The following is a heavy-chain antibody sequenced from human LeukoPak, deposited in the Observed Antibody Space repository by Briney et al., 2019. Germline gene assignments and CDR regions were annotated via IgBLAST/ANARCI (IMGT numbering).Heavy chain of an antibody. V-gene: IGHV4-59*01. CDR3: ARSRDGYNYHYFDN. D-gene: IGHD5-24*01. Sequence: SETLSLTCTVSGGSISNYYWSWIRQPPGKGLERVGYIYYTGTTKYNPSLESRVTISLDTPKNQFSLKLSSVTAADTAVYHCARSRDGYNYHYFDNWGQGTLVTVSS. J-gene: IGHJ4*02. CDR1: GGSISNYY. CDR2: IYYTGTT.